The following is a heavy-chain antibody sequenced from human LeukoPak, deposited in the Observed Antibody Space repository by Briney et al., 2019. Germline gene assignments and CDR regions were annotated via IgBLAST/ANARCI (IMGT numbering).Heavy chain of an antibody. CDR3: ARYYFDSRDYYYYLDY. V-gene: IGHV4-34*01. D-gene: IGHD3-22*01. Sequence: SETLSLTCAVYGGSFSGYYWSWIRQAPGKGLEWIGEINHSGSTNYNPSLKSRVTISVDTSNNQFSPKLNSVSAADTVVYYCARYYFDSRDYYYYLDYWGQGTLVTVSS. CDR2: INHSGST. J-gene: IGHJ4*02. CDR1: GGSFSGYY.